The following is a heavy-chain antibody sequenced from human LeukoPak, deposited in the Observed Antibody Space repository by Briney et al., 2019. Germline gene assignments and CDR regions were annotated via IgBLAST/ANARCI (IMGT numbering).Heavy chain of an antibody. CDR2: ISSGSGTI. V-gene: IGHV3-48*03. J-gene: IGHJ3*02. CDR1: GFSFSDHE. CDR3: GSSRQYVGAFDI. Sequence: GGSLRLSCAASGFSFSDHEFYWVRQAPGKGLQWISYISSGSGTIKYADSVRGRFTIFRDDATESVFLQMTSLRAEDTAIYFCGSSRQYVGAFDIWGQGTLVTVSS. D-gene: IGHD2-8*01.